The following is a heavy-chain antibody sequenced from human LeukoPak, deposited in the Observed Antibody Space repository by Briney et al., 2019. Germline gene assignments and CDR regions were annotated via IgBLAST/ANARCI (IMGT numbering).Heavy chain of an antibody. Sequence: SVKVSCKASGGTFSSYAISWVRQAPGQGLEWMGRIIPILGIANYAQKFQGRVTITADKSTSTAYMELSSLRAEDTAVYYCARDDSSGYRPFDPWGQGTLVTVSS. CDR3: ARDDSSGYRPFDP. CDR1: GGTFSSYA. CDR2: IIPILGIA. V-gene: IGHV1-69*04. D-gene: IGHD3-22*01. J-gene: IGHJ5*02.